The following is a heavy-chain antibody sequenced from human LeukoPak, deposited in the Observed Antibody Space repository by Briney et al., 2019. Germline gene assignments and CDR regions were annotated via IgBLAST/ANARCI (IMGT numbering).Heavy chain of an antibody. CDR2: ISGDGVST. CDR1: EFIFNGYA. CDR3: ALLHYYFCYMDV. Sequence: GGSLRLSCAASEFIFNGYAMTWVRQAPGKGLEWVSAISGDGVSTYYADSVKGRFTISRDNSKNTLFLQMNSLRAEDTAVYYCALLHYYFCYMDVWGRGTTVTVSS. D-gene: IGHD2-15*01. J-gene: IGHJ6*03. V-gene: IGHV3-23*01.